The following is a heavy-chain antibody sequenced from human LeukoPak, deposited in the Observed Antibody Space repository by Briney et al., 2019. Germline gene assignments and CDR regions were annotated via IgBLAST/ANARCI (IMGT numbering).Heavy chain of an antibody. CDR3: ARAGGGSYFDS. D-gene: IGHD1-26*01. CDR1: GFTFSSYS. CDR2: ISSSSSYI. J-gene: IGHJ4*02. Sequence: GGSLRLSCAASGFTFSSYSMNWVRQPPAKGLELVSFISSSSSYIYYADSVKGRFTLSRDNAKNSLYLQMNSLRAEETAVYYCARAGGGSYFDSWGQGTLVTVSS. V-gene: IGHV3-21*01.